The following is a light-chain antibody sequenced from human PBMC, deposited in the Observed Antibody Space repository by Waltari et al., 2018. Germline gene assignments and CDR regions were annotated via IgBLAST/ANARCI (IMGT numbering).Light chain of an antibody. Sequence: SYDLTQSPSQSVSPGQTATITCSGDALPTEYVYWYQQKPGQAPVLIIYKDEERPPGIPERFSGSSSGTTATLTISGVQAEDEADYYCQSADSSGTYYVFAAGTKVTVL. CDR2: KDE. J-gene: IGLJ1*01. CDR3: QSADSSGTYYV. V-gene: IGLV3-25*03. CDR1: ALPTEY.